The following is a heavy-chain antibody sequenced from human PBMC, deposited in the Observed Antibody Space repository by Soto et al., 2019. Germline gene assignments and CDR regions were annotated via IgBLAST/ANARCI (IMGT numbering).Heavy chain of an antibody. J-gene: IGHJ1*01. CDR3: ATEPSTMVRGVIQYFQH. CDR2: FDPEDGET. D-gene: IGHD3-10*01. Sequence: ASVKVSCKVSGYTLTELSMRWVRQATGKGLEWMGGFDPEDGETIYAQKFQGRVTMTEDTSTDTAYMELSSLRSEDTAVYYCATEPSTMVRGVIQYFQHWGQGTLVTVSS. V-gene: IGHV1-24*01. CDR1: GYTLTELS.